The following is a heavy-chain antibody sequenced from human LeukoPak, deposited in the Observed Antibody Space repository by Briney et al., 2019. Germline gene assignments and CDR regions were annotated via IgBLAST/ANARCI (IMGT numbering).Heavy chain of an antibody. Sequence: SETLSLTCAVYGGSFSGYYWSWIRQPPGKGLEWIGEINHSGSTYYNPSLESRVTISVDASKNQFSLRLISVTAVDTAVYYCARQGVGATDCWGQGTLVTVSS. CDR3: ARQGVGATDC. J-gene: IGHJ4*02. CDR2: INHSGST. V-gene: IGHV4-34*01. CDR1: GGSFSGYY. D-gene: IGHD1-26*01.